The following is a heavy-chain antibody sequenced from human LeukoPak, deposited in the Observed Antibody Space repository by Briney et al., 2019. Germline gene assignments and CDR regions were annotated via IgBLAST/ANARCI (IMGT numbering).Heavy chain of an antibody. D-gene: IGHD1-1*01. CDR1: GFTFDDYA. V-gene: IGHV3-23*01. Sequence: AGRSLRLSCAASGFTFDDYAMSWVRQAPGKGLEWVSVISNSGTSTYYVDSVKGRFTISRDNSKNTLYLQMNSLRAEDTAVYYCANNWNLDYWGQGTLVTVSS. CDR3: ANNWNLDY. J-gene: IGHJ4*02. CDR2: ISNSGTST.